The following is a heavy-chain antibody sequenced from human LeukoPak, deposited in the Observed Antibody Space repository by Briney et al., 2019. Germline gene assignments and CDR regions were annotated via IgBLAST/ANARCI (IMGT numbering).Heavy chain of an antibody. CDR3: ARTGAGYYYYYMDV. Sequence: SETLSLTCIVSGYSIISGYYWGWIRQPPGKGLEWIGTIYRSGSTYSNPSLRGRVTISVDTSKNQFSLKLSSVTAADTAVYYCARTGAGYYYYYMDVWGKGTTVTVSS. V-gene: IGHV4-38-2*02. D-gene: IGHD1-26*01. J-gene: IGHJ6*03. CDR2: IYRSGST. CDR1: GYSIISGYY.